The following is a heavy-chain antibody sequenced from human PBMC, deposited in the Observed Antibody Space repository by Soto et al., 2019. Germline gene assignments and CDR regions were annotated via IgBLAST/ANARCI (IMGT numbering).Heavy chain of an antibody. Sequence: PGGSLRLSCAASGFTVNSNYMSWVRQAPGKGLEWVSVIYSGGSTYYADSVRGRFTISRDNYKNTMYLQMNNLRAEDTAMYYCAKEGIGGIFGAGGFDPWGQGTLVTVSS. CDR1: GFTVNSNY. CDR2: IYSGGST. V-gene: IGHV3-53*01. J-gene: IGHJ5*02. CDR3: AKEGIGGIFGAGGFDP. D-gene: IGHD3-3*01.